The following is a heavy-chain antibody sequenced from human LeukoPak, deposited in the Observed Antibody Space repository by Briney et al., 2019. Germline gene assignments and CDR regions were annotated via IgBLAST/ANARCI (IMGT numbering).Heavy chain of an antibody. Sequence: PGGSLRLSXAASGFTFSSYAMSWVRQAPGKGLEWVAFIPYDGSNKYYADSLKGRFTISRDNSKNTLYLQMNSLRAEDTAIYYCAKDICGGDCYPHGGYWGQGTLVTVSS. CDR3: AKDICGGDCYPHGGY. CDR2: IPYDGSNK. CDR1: GFTFSSYA. D-gene: IGHD2-21*01. J-gene: IGHJ4*02. V-gene: IGHV3-30*02.